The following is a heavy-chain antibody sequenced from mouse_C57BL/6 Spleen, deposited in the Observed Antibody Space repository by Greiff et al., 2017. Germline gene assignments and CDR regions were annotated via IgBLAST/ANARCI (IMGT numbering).Heavy chain of an antibody. V-gene: IGHV1-9*01. CDR1: GYTFTGYW. D-gene: IGHD2-13*01. CDR3: ARGDSFAY. Sequence: QVQLQQSGAELMKPGASVKLSCKATGYTFTGYWIEWVKQRPGHGLEWIGEILPGSGSTNYNEKCKGKATFTADTSSNTAYMQLSSLTTEDSAIDYCARGDSFAYWGQGTLVTVSA. CDR2: ILPGSGST. J-gene: IGHJ3*01.